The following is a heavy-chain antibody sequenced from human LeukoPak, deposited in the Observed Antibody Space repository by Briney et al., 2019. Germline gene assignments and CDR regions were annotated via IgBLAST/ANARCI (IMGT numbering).Heavy chain of an antibody. CDR2: ICPGDSDT. CDR1: GYSFTSYW. CDR3: ARHPILEWLQNRSPVLMDV. D-gene: IGHD3-3*01. Sequence: GESLKISCKGSGYSFTSYWIGWVRQMPGKGLEWMGIICPGDSDTRYSPSFQGQVTISADKSISTAYLQWSSLKASDTAMYYCARHPILEWLQNRSPVLMDVWGQGTTVTVSS. V-gene: IGHV5-51*01. J-gene: IGHJ6*02.